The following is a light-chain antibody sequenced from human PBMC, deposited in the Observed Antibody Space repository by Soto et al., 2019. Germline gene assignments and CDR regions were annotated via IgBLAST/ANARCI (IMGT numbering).Light chain of an antibody. V-gene: IGLV2-14*03. Sequence: QSALTQPASVSGSPGQSVTISCTESNSDVDEDSYVSWYQHHPGKAPKLMIYDGINRPSGVYTRFSGSASGNTAYLTISGLQAEDEADYYCSSYTSSSTYVFGSGTKLTVL. CDR3: SSYTSSSTYV. CDR1: NSDVDEDSY. J-gene: IGLJ1*01. CDR2: DGI.